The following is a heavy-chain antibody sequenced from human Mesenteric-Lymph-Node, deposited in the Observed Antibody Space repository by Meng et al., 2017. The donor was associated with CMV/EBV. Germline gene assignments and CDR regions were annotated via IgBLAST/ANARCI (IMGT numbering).Heavy chain of an antibody. V-gene: IGHV3-33*03. J-gene: IGHJ4*02. CDR3: AKVNEASGLVSSYLDC. CDR2: IEGNGVTT. Sequence: GESLKISCAASGFTFSSYGMHWVRQAPGKGLEWVAGIEGNGVTTYYADSVKGRFTISRDNSKNTVYLQMNNLRAEDTAVYYCAKVNEASGLVSSYLDCWGQGTPVTVSS. D-gene: IGHD6-19*01. CDR1: GFTFSSYG.